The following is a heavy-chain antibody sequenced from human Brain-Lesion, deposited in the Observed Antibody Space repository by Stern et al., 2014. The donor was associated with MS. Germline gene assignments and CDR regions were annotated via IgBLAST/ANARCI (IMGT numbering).Heavy chain of an antibody. J-gene: IGHJ4*02. V-gene: IGHV4-61*02. CDR1: GGSISSGSDY. D-gene: IGHD5-18*01. CDR3: ASGYRIFDY. Sequence: QVQLVQSGPGLVKPSQTLSLTCTVSGGSISSGSDYWSWIRQPVGKGLEWIGRIHPSGSALSTPSLKSRVTISTDPSMNQFSLELNSATAADTAIYYCASGYRIFDYWGQGILVTVSS. CDR2: IHPSGSA.